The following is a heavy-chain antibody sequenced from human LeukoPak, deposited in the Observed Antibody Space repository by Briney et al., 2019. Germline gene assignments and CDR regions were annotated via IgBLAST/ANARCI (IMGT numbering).Heavy chain of an antibody. CDR1: GGSISSYY. V-gene: IGHV4-59*12. Sequence: SETLSLTCTVSGGSISSYYWSWLRQPPGKGLEWIGYIYYSGSTNYNPSLKSRVTISVDTSKNQFSLQLNSVTPEDTAVYYCARGRYTMVRGVIGRDTDYYYYSYMDVWGKGTTVTISS. J-gene: IGHJ6*03. D-gene: IGHD3-10*01. CDR2: IYYSGST. CDR3: ARGRYTMVRGVIGRDTDYYYYSYMDV.